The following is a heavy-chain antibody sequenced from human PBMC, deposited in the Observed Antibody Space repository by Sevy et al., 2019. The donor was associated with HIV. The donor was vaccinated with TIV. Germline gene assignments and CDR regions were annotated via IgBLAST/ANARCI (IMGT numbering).Heavy chain of an antibody. D-gene: IGHD3-16*02. CDR2: VSYDGTDK. CDR1: GFTFSSYA. CDR3: ARDLGYDYVWGSYRLLY. J-gene: IGHJ4*02. V-gene: IGHV3-30-3*01. Sequence: GGSLRLSCAASGFTFSSYAMHWVRQAPGKGLEWVAVVSYDGTDKFHADSVKGRFTSSRDNSKNTLDLQMNSLRAEDTAVYYCARDLGYDYVWGSYRLLYWGQGTLVTVSS.